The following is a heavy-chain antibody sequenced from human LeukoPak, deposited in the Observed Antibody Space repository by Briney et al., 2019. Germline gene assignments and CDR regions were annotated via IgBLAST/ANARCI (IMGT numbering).Heavy chain of an antibody. CDR3: AKDGYSSSWNFDY. J-gene: IGHJ4*02. V-gene: IGHV3-23*01. Sequence: GGSLRLSCAASGFTFSSYAMSWVRQAPGKGLEWVSGISGSGGSTYYADSVKGRFTISRDNSKNTVHLQMNRLRAEDTAIYYCAKDGYSSSWNFDYWGQGTLVTVSS. CDR2: ISGSGGST. D-gene: IGHD6-13*01. CDR1: GFTFSSYA.